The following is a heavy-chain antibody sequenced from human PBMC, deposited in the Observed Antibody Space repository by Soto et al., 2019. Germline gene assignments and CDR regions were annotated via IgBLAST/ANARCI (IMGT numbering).Heavy chain of an antibody. Sequence: EVQVVESGGGLVQPGGSLRLSCAASGFSFSDYWMAWVRQARGKGLERVANIDQGGGEKNYVDSVQGRFTISRDNDKNSLYLQINSLRAEDTAVYYCARGGNWFGTWGQGTLVTVSS. V-gene: IGHV3-7*05. CDR1: GFSFSDYW. CDR3: ARGGNWFGT. J-gene: IGHJ5*02. CDR2: IDQGGGEK. D-gene: IGHD3-10*01.